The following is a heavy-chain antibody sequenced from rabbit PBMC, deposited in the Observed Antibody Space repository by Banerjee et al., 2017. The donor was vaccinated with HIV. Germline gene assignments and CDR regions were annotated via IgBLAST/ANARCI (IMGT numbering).Heavy chain of an antibody. CDR1: GFSFSSSYW. D-gene: IGHD1-1*01. V-gene: IGHV1S45*01. Sequence: QEQLEASGGGLVKPEGSLTLTCTASGFSFSSSYWICWVRQAPGKGLEWIACIYVGSGGSTYYASWAKGRFTISKTSSTTVTLQMTSLTAADTATYFCARVSSGFYYFNLWGPGTLVTVS. J-gene: IGHJ4*01. CDR3: ARVSSGFYYFNL. CDR2: IYVGSGGST.